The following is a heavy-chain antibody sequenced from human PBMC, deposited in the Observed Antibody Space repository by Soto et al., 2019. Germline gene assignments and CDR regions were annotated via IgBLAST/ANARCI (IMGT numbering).Heavy chain of an antibody. V-gene: IGHV4-39*01. J-gene: IGHJ3*02. D-gene: IGHD4-17*01. CDR2: IYYSGST. Sequence: PSETLSLTCTVSGGSISSSSYYWGWIRQPPGKGLEWIGSIYYSGSTYYNPSLKSRVTISVDTSKNQFSLKLSSVTAADTAVYYCASLSTTTVVHLDPLDIRGQRTIVTVSS. CDR3: ASLSTTTVVHLDPLDI. CDR1: GGSISSSSYY.